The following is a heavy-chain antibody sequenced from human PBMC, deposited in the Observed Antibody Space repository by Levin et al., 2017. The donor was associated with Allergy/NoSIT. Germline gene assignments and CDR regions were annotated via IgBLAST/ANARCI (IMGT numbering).Heavy chain of an antibody. Sequence: QSGGSLRLSCAASGFTFSSYWMSWVRQAPGKGLEWVANIKQDGSEKYYVDSVKGRFTISRDNAKNSLYLQMNSLRAEDTAVYYCARGTEWDQLLGAFDIWGQGTMVTVSS. V-gene: IGHV3-7*01. D-gene: IGHD1-26*01. CDR1: GFTFSSYW. CDR3: ARGTEWDQLLGAFDI. CDR2: IKQDGSEK. J-gene: IGHJ3*02.